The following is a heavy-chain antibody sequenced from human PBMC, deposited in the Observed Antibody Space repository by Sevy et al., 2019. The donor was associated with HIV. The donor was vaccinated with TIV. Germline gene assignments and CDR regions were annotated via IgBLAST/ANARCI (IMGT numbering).Heavy chain of an antibody. J-gene: IGHJ4*02. CDR1: EFIFISYA. Sequence: GGSLRLSCAASEFIFISYAMSWVRQAPGKGLEWVSSISGSGGSTYYADSVKGRFTVSRDNSKNMLYLQMNSLRADDTAVYYCAKEELSGFYWGQGTLVTVSS. D-gene: IGHD6-19*01. V-gene: IGHV3-23*01. CDR3: AKEELSGFY. CDR2: ISGSGGST.